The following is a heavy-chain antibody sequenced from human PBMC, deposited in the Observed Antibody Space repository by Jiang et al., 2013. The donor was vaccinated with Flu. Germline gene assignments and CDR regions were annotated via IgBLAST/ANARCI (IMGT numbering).Heavy chain of an antibody. V-gene: IGHV4-34*01. CDR2: INHSGST. J-gene: IGHJ4*02. CDR1: GGSFSGYY. CDR3: ARVPEAKPYCSSTSCRAVDY. D-gene: IGHD2-2*01. Sequence: LLKPSETLSLTCAVYGGSFSGYYWSWIRQPPGKGLEWIGEINHSGSTNYNPSLKSRVTISVDTSKNQFSLKLSSVTAADTAVYYCARVPEAKPYCSSTSCRAVDYWGQGTLVTVSS.